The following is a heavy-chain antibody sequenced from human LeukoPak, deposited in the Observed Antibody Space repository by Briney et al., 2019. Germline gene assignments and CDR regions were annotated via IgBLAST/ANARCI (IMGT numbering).Heavy chain of an antibody. V-gene: IGHV5-51*01. J-gene: IGHJ4*02. D-gene: IGHD4-17*01. Sequence: GESLQISCQGSGYRFTSYWIGWVRQLPGKGLEWMGIIYPGDSDTRYSPSFQGQVTISADKSISTAYLQWCSLKASDTAMYYCARPGYGDYYFDYWGQGTLVTVSS. CDR3: ARPGYGDYYFDY. CDR2: IYPGDSDT. CDR1: GYRFTSYW.